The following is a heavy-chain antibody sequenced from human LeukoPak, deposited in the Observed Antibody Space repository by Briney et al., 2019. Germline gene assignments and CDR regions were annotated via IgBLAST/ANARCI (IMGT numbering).Heavy chain of an antibody. J-gene: IGHJ5*02. CDR2: MNPKSGNS. Sequence: ASVKVSCKASGNTLTTYDFNWVRQASGQGLEWMGWMNPKSGNSGYAESFQGRISLDINRSTDTACMELTSLRFEDTAVYYCAIWEPAPNAFDPWGQGTLVTVSS. CDR1: GNTLTTYD. V-gene: IGHV1-8*01. D-gene: IGHD1-14*01. CDR3: AIWEPAPNAFDP.